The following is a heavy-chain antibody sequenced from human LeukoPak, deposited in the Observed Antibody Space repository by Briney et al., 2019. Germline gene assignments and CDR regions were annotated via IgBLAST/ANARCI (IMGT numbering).Heavy chain of an antibody. CDR1: GFTFSSYA. J-gene: IGHJ6*02. V-gene: IGHV3-23*01. CDR3: AKNDPYYYYDMDD. Sequence: GGSLRLSCAASGFTFSSYAMSWVRQAPGKGLEWVSGISGVGRSTYYADSVKGRFTISRDNSKNTLYLQMNSLRAEDTAVYYCAKNDPYYYYDMDDWGQGTTVTVSS. CDR2: ISGVGRST.